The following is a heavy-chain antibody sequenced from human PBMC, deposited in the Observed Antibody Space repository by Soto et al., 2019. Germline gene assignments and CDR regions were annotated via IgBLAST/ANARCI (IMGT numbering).Heavy chain of an antibody. J-gene: IGHJ6*02. V-gene: IGHV3-23*01. CDR1: GITFSSYA. CDR2: ISGSGGST. D-gene: IGHD2-8*01. CDR3: ANGVWPNYYYYYGMDV. Sequence: GGSLRLSCAASGITFSSYAMSWVRQAPGKGLEWVSAISGSGGSTYYADSVKGRFTISRDNSKNTLYLQMNSLRAEDTAVYYCANGVWPNYYYYYGMDVWGQGTTVTVSS.